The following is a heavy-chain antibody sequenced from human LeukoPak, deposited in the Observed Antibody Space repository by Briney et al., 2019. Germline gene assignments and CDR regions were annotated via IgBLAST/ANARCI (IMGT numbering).Heavy chain of an antibody. D-gene: IGHD6-25*01. V-gene: IGHV6-1*01. J-gene: IGHJ6*02. CDR1: GDSVSSNSAA. Sequence: SQTLSLTYAISGDSVSSNSAAWNWIRQSPSRGLEWLGRTYYRSKWYNDYAVSVKSRITINPDTSKNQFSLQLNSVTPEDTAVYYCASTSSSANYYYYGMDVWGQGTTVTVSS. CDR2: TYYRSKWYN. CDR3: ASTSSSANYYYYGMDV.